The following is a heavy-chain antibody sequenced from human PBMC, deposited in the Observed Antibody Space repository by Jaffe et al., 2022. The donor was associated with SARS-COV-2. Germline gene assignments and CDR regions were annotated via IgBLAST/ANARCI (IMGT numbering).Heavy chain of an antibody. CDR3: AKARQGAQRAFDY. CDR1: GFTFDDYA. V-gene: IGHV3-9*01. CDR2: ISWNSGSI. J-gene: IGHJ4*02. Sequence: EVQLVESGGGLVQPGRSLRLSCAASGFTFDDYAMHWVRQAPGKGLEWVSGISWNSGSIGYADSVKGRFTISRDNAKNSLYLQMNSLRAEDTALYYCAKARQGAQRAFDYWGQGTLVTVSS.